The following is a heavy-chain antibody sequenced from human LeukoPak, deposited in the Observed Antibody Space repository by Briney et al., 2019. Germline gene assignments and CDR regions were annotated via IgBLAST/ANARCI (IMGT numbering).Heavy chain of an antibody. CDR1: GGSISSSSYY. D-gene: IGHD3-10*01. CDR2: IYYSGST. V-gene: IGHV4-39*02. CDR3: ARDSASMVRGASYNWFDP. Sequence: SETLSLPCSVSGGSISSSSYYWGWIRQPPGKGLEWIGHIYYSGSTYYNPSLKSRVTISVDTSKNQFSLKLSSVTAADTAVYYCARDSASMVRGASYNWFDPWGQGTLVTVSS. J-gene: IGHJ5*02.